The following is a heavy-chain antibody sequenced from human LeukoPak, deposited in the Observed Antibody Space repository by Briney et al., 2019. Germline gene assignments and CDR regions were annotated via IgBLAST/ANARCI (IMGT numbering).Heavy chain of an antibody. CDR2: MNPNSGNT. CDR1: GYTFTSYD. CDR3: ARGSPHMITFGGVPDY. V-gene: IGHV1-8*03. D-gene: IGHD3-16*01. J-gene: IGHJ4*02. Sequence: ASVKVSCKASGYTFTSYDTNWVRQATGQGLEWMGWMNPNSGNTGYAQKFQGRVTITRNTSISTAYMELSSLRSEDTAVYYCARGSPHMITFGGVPDYWGQGTLVTASS.